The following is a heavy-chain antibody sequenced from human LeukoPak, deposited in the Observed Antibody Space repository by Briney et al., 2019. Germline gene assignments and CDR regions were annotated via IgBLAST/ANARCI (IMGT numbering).Heavy chain of an antibody. D-gene: IGHD3-22*01. J-gene: IGHJ4*02. CDR1: GFTFSIYA. CDR3: AKDRPNCQEKKGHYYRTNGDY. V-gene: IGHV3-23*01. Sequence: GGSLRLSCAACGFTFSIYAMSWVRRAPGKGREWGSSITSNGAGTLYAESVTDRLTISRDNSKHTLYLQMSRLRAEDTGMYNSAKDRPNCQEKKGHYYRTNGDYWGQGTLVTVSS. CDR2: ITSNGAGT.